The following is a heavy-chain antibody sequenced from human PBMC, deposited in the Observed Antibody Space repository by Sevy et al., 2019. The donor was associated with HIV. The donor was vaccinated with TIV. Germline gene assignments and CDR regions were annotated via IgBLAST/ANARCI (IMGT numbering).Heavy chain of an antibody. CDR3: ARVAMVRGVISYYYYYMDV. CDR1: GFTFSSYS. J-gene: IGHJ6*03. Sequence: GGSLRLSCAASGFTFSSYSMNWVRQAPGKGLEWVSSISSSSSYIYYADSVKGRFTISRDNAKNSLYLQMNSLRAEDTAVYYCARVAMVRGVISYYYYYMDVWGKGTTVTVSS. CDR2: ISSSSSYI. V-gene: IGHV3-21*01. D-gene: IGHD3-10*01.